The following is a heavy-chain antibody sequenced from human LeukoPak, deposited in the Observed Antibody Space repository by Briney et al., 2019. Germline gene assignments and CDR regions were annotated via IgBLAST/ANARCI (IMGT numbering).Heavy chain of an antibody. D-gene: IGHD5-18*01. V-gene: IGHV1-2*02. Sequence: ASVKVSCKASGYTFTGYYMHWVRQAPGQGLEWMGWINPNSGGTNYAQKFQGRVTMTRDTSISTAYMELSRLRSDDTAVYYCARGDPHPELQLWPYFDYWGQGTLVTVSS. CDR1: GYTFTGYY. J-gene: IGHJ4*02. CDR2: INPNSGGT. CDR3: ARGDPHPELQLWPYFDY.